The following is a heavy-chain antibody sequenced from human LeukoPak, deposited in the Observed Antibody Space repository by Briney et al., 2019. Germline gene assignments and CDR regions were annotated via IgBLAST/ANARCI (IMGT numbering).Heavy chain of an antibody. CDR1: GGSISSINW. J-gene: IGHJ4*02. CDR2: IHHRGST. D-gene: IGHD4-23*01. Sequence: SGTLSLTCAVSGGSISSINWWSWVRQPPGKGLEWIGEIHHRGSTNYNPSLKSRVTLSLDKSKNQFSLNLYSVTAADTAVYYCLYGGNSGDWVYWGXGTXXXXXS. V-gene: IGHV4-4*02. CDR3: LYGGNSGDWVY.